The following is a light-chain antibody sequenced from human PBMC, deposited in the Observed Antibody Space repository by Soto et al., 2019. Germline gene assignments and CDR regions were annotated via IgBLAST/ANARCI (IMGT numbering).Light chain of an antibody. V-gene: IGKV3-15*01. CDR1: QSVGIN. CDR3: QQFNNWALT. CDR2: DAS. J-gene: IGKJ2*01. Sequence: EIVMTQSPATLSVSPGESATLSCRASQSVGINLAWYQQKPGQAPRLLIYDASTRATGVPARFSGGGSGTEFSLTISSLQSKDFAVYYCQQFNNWALTFGQGTKLEIK.